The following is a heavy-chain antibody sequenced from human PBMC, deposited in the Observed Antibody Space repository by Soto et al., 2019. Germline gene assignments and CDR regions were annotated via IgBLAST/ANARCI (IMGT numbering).Heavy chain of an antibody. Sequence: EVQLLESGGGLVQPGGSLRLSCAASGFTFSRYTMSWVRQAPGKGLEWVSAISGSGGSTYYADSVKGRFTISRDNSKNTLYLQMNSLRAADTAVYYCAQAEVAAVYYYSSGMDVWGQGTTVTVSS. CDR2: ISGSGGST. CDR3: AQAEVAAVYYYSSGMDV. CDR1: GFTFSRYT. V-gene: IGHV3-23*01. J-gene: IGHJ6*02. D-gene: IGHD1-26*01.